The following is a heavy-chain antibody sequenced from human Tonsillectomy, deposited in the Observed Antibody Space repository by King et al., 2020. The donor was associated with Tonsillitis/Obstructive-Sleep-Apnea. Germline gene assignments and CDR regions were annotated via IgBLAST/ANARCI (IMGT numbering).Heavy chain of an antibody. Sequence: VQLVESGGGLVKPGGSLRLFCAASGFTFSDHYMSWIRQAPGKGLEWVSYISSSGSTIYYADSVKGRFTISRDNAKNSLYLQMNSLRAEDTAVYYCAGSLVGGSDYYYMGVWGKGTTVTVSS. D-gene: IGHD3-10*01. J-gene: IGHJ6*03. CDR2: ISSSGSTI. V-gene: IGHV3-11*01. CDR1: GFTFSDHY. CDR3: AGSLVGGSDYYYMGV.